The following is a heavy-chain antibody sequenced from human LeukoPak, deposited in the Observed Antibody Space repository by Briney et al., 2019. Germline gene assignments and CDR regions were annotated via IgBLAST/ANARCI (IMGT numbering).Heavy chain of an antibody. CDR3: ANSGYDFWSGYYNY. J-gene: IGHJ4*02. CDR2: ISGSGGST. D-gene: IGHD3-3*01. V-gene: IGHV3-23*01. CDR1: GFTFSSYA. Sequence: GGPLRLSCAASGFTFSSYAMSWVRQAPGKGLEWVSAISGSGGSTYYADSVKGRFTISRDNSKNTLYLQMNSLRAEDTAVYYCANSGYDFWSGYYNYWGQGTLVTVSS.